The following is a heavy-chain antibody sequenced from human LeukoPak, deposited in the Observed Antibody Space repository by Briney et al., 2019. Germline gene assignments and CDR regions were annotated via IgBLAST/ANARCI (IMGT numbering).Heavy chain of an antibody. J-gene: IGHJ4*02. CDR3: ARDSRMWWELDFDY. CDR2: ISSSSSYI. D-gene: IGHD2-15*01. Sequence: GGSLRLSCAASGFTFSSYSMNWVRQAPGKGLEWVSSISSSSSYIYYADSVKGRFTISRDNAKNSLYLQMNSLRAEDTAVYYCARDSRMWWELDFDYWGQGTLVTVSS. V-gene: IGHV3-21*01. CDR1: GFTFSSYS.